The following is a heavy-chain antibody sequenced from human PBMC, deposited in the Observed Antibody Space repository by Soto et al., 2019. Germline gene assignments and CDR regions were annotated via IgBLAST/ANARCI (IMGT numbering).Heavy chain of an antibody. D-gene: IGHD1-26*01. Sequence: PGGSLRLSCAASGFTFSSYWMHWVRQAPGKGLVWVSRINSDATYYADSVKGRFTISRDNSKKTLYLQMNSLRVEDTAVYYCAKPQWELLDWGQGTLVTVSS. V-gene: IGHV3-74*01. J-gene: IGHJ4*02. CDR3: AKPQWELLD. CDR2: INSDAT. CDR1: GFTFSSYW.